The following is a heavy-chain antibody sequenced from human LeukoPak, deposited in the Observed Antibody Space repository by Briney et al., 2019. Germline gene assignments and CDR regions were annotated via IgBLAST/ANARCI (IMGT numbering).Heavy chain of an antibody. CDR3: ARGLTIFGVVSRNY. J-gene: IGHJ4*02. CDR1: GGSFSGYY. CDR2: INHSGST. D-gene: IGHD3-3*01. Sequence: PSETLSLTCAVYGGSFSGYYCSWIRQPPGKGLEWIGEINHSGSTNYNPSLKSRVTISVDTSKNQFSLKLSSVTAADTAVYYCARGLTIFGVVSRNYWGQGTLVTVSS. V-gene: IGHV4-34*01.